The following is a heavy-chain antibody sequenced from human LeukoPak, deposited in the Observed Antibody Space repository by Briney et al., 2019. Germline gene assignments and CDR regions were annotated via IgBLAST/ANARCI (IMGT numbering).Heavy chain of an antibody. V-gene: IGHV3-21*01. Sequence: GGSLRLSCAASGFTFSSYSMNWVRQAPGKGLEWVSVISSSSSYMYYVDSVKGRFTISRDNAKNSLYLQMNSLRAEDTAVYYCARGDGGSWPYWSQGTLVTVSS. CDR1: GFTFSSYS. D-gene: IGHD5-24*01. CDR3: ARGDGGSWPY. CDR2: ISSSSSYM. J-gene: IGHJ4*02.